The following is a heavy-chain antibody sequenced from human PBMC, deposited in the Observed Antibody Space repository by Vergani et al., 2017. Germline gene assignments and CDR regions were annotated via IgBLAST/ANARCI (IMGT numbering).Heavy chain of an antibody. Sequence: LQLQESGPGLVKPSETLSLTCTVSGVSVTYGAYYYGWIRQSPGRGLEWIGSVYYSGNTFANPSLSSRVTMSVDTSKNQFSLRLKSVTAADTAVYYCAGGLRDEEMIYGGALGSWFDPWGQGTLVTVSS. V-gene: IGHV4-39*01. CDR3: AGGLRDEEMIYGGALGSWFDP. CDR1: GVSVTYGAYY. CDR2: VYYSGNT. J-gene: IGHJ5*02. D-gene: IGHD4/OR15-4a*01.